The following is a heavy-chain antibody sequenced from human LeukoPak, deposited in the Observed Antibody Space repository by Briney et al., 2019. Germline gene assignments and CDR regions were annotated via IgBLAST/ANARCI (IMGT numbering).Heavy chain of an antibody. CDR1: GFTFSSYW. V-gene: IGHV3-30-3*01. D-gene: IGHD5-18*01. CDR3: ARALLSGGYSYGYPSY. CDR2: ISYDGSNK. Sequence: GGSLRLSCAGSGFTFSSYWMHWVRQAPGKGLEWVAVISYDGSNKYYADSVKGRFTISRDNSKNTLYLQMNSLRAEDTAVYYCARALLSGGYSYGYPSYWGQGTLVTVSS. J-gene: IGHJ4*02.